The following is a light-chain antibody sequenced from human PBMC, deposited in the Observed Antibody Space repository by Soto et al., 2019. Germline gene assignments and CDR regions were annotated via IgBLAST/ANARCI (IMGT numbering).Light chain of an antibody. CDR2: AAS. Sequence: EVVLTQSPGAVSLSPGDRATLSCRASQSVTNNFIAWYQQKPGQAPRLLIYAASSRATGIPDRFSGSGSGTALTLSISRLEPEDFAVYYRQLYGSTIPWAFGKGTKVEFK. J-gene: IGKJ1*01. CDR1: QSVTNNF. V-gene: IGKV3-20*01. CDR3: QLYGSTIPWA.